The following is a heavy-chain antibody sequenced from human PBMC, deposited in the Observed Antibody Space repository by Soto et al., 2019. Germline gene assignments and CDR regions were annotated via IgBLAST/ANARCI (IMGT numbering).Heavy chain of an antibody. Sequence: SVKVSCKASGGTFDTYVISWVRQAPGQGLEWMGGITPIFGTANYAQKFQGRVTITADKSTSTAYMELSSLRSEDTAVYFCARGRWQLDRNYYYGMDVWGQGTTVTVSS. V-gene: IGHV1-69*06. CDR3: ARGRWQLDRNYYYGMDV. J-gene: IGHJ6*02. CDR1: GGTFDTYV. D-gene: IGHD2-15*01. CDR2: ITPIFGTA.